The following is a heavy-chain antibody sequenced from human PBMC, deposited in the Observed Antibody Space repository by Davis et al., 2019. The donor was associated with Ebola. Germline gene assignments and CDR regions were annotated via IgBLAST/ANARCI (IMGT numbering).Heavy chain of an antibody. D-gene: IGHD3-3*01. V-gene: IGHV3-33*06. CDR3: AKRITIFGVVMDFDY. J-gene: IGHJ4*02. CDR1: GFTFSSYG. CDR2: IWYDGSNK. Sequence: GESLKISCAASGFTFSSYGMHWVRQAPGKGLEWVAVIWYDGSNKYYADSVKGRFTISRDNSKNTLYLQMNSLRAEDTAVYYCAKRITIFGVVMDFDYWGQGTLVTVSS.